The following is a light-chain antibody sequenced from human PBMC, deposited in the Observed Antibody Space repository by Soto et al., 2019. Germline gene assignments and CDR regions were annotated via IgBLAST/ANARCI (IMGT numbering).Light chain of an antibody. J-gene: IGKJ5*01. Sequence: EIVLMQSPGTLSLSPGGRCTLSCMAIQSVSNNYLAWYQQKPGQAPRLLIYGASNRATDIPDRLSDRGSGTDFTLTISRLEPEDFAVSYCQQYGSSPPSSTCGQGTRLEIK. V-gene: IGKV3-20*01. CDR3: QQYGSSPPSST. CDR1: QSVSNNY. CDR2: GAS.